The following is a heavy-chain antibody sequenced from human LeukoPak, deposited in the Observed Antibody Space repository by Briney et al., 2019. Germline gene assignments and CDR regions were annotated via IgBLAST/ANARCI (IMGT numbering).Heavy chain of an antibody. CDR1: GGSISSGGYS. V-gene: IGHV4-30-2*01. D-gene: IGHD1-26*01. Sequence: SETLSLTCAVSGGSISSGGYSWSWIRQPPGKGLEWIGYIYHSGSTYYNPSLKSRVTISVDRSKNQFSLKLSSVTAADTAVYYCARDGHASGSYDYWGQGTLVTVSS. CDR2: IYHSGST. J-gene: IGHJ4*02. CDR3: ARDGHASGSYDY.